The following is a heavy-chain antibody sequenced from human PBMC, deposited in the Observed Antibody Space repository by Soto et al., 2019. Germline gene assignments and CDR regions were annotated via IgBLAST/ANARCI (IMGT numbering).Heavy chain of an antibody. CDR2: INSGNSNT. D-gene: IGHD3-22*01. CDR1: GLTVFDNY. Sequence: HPGGSLRLSCAASGLTVFDNYMSWVRQAPGKGLEWVSAINSGNSNTYYADSVKGRFTISRDSSQNTLHLQMNSLRVEDTAVYYCARDVGYYGGSGYSGSWGQGTLVTVSS. J-gene: IGHJ5*02. V-gene: IGHV3-53*01. CDR3: ARDVGYYGGSGYSGS.